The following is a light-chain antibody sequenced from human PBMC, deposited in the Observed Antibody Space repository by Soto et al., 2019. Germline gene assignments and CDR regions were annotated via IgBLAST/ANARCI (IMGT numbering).Light chain of an antibody. J-gene: IGKJ2*01. CDR3: QHYNHWPPYT. CDR1: QSISRN. V-gene: IGKV3-15*01. Sequence: IVMTQSPTTLSVSPGERATLSCRASQSISRNLAWYQQKPGRAPRLLIYDASTRATGIPARFSGSGSGTDFTLTISSIQSEDFAVYYCQHYNHWPPYTFGPGTKLDIK. CDR2: DAS.